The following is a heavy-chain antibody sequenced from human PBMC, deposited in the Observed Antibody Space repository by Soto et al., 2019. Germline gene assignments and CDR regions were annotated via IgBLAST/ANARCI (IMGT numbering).Heavy chain of an antibody. CDR2: IGSDGRPT. V-gene: IGHV3-74*03. J-gene: IGHJ3*02. CDR3: VKDRNSGSYPNHDAFDI. D-gene: IGHD1-26*01. Sequence: GGSLRLSCVASGFPFSSYWMHWIRQVPGKGLMWVSQIGSDGRPTTYADSVKGRFTISRDNSKNTLYLQMSSLRAEDTAVYYCVKDRNSGSYPNHDAFDIWGQGTMVTVSS. CDR1: GFPFSSYW.